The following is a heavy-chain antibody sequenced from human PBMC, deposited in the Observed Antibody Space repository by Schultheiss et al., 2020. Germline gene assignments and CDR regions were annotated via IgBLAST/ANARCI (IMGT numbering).Heavy chain of an antibody. J-gene: IGHJ4*02. V-gene: IGHV4-39*01. CDR1: GGSISTSSFY. CDR3: ARQGTMVRDVYTNFDY. D-gene: IGHD3-10*01. CDR2: ISYTGTT. Sequence: SETLSLTCAVSGGSISTSSFYWGWIRQPPGKGLEWIGTISYTGTTYFNLSLKSRVTISVDTFKNQFSLKLNSVTAADTAIYYCARQGTMVRDVYTNFDYWGQGTLVTGSS.